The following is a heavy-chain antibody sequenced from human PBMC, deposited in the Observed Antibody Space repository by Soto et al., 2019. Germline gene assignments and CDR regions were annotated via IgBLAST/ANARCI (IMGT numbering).Heavy chain of an antibody. CDR2: TYYRSKWYS. V-gene: IGHV6-1*01. CDR3: ARGSWDDVSGHYYMDV. Sequence: PSQTLSLTCDISGDSVSSNSAAWNWIRQTPSRDLEWLGRTYYRSKWYSNYAISVKSRVTANPDTFKNQFSLQLNSVTPEDTAVYYCARGSWDDVSGHYYMDVWGKGTTVTVSS. CDR1: GDSVSSNSAA. D-gene: IGHD1-1*01. J-gene: IGHJ6*03.